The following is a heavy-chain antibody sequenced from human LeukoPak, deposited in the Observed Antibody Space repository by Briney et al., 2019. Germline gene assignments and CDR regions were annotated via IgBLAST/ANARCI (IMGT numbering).Heavy chain of an antibody. CDR2: IKQDGSEK. CDR1: GFTFNRYW. CDR3: AKDLSGGTYYYYYYGMDV. Sequence: GGSLRLSCAVSGFTFNRYWMSWVRQAPGKGLEWVANIKQDGSEKNYVDSVKGRFTISRDNAKNSLYLQMNSLRAEDTAVYYCAKDLSGGTYYYYYYGMDVWGQGTTVTVSS. D-gene: IGHD2-15*01. J-gene: IGHJ6*02. V-gene: IGHV3-7*01.